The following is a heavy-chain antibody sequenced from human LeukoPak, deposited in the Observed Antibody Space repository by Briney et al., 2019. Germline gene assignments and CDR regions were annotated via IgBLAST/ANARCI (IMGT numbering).Heavy chain of an antibody. J-gene: IGHJ5*02. CDR1: GFTFDAFG. Sequence: GGSLRLSCAASGFTFDAFGMTWVRQAPGKGLEWVSAIRGDAGSTGYADSVKGRFTISRDNAKNSLYLQMNSPRPEDTAVYYCSRSLDSWGQGTLVTVSP. V-gene: IGHV3-20*04. CDR2: IRGDAGST. D-gene: IGHD3-3*01. CDR3: SRSLDS.